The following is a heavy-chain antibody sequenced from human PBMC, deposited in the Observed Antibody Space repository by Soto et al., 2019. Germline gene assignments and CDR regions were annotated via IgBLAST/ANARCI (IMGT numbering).Heavy chain of an antibody. CDR2: ISSSSSYI. CDR1: GFTFSSYS. D-gene: IGHD6-19*01. Sequence: EVQLVESGGGLVKPGGSLRLSCAASGFTFSSYSMNWVRQAPGKGLEWVSSISSSSSYIYYADSVKGRFTISRDNAKNSLYLQMNSLRAEDTAVYYCASTSSSGWYPFDYWGQGTLVTVSS. V-gene: IGHV3-21*01. CDR3: ASTSSSGWYPFDY. J-gene: IGHJ4*02.